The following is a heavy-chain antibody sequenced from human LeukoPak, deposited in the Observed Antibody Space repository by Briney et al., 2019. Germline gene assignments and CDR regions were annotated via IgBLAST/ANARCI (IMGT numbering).Heavy chain of an antibody. CDR1: GHTFNHHG. CDR2: ISCFNGDT. V-gene: IGHV1-18*04. CDR3: ARDPTNTSGRYAYHDY. D-gene: IGHD6-19*01. Sequence: ASVKVSCKASGHTFNHHGISWVRQAPGQGLEWMGWISCFNGDTHYAQKFQGRVTMTRDTSTTTAYMELRSLRSDDTALYYCARDPTNTSGRYAYHDYWGQGTLVTVSS. J-gene: IGHJ4*02.